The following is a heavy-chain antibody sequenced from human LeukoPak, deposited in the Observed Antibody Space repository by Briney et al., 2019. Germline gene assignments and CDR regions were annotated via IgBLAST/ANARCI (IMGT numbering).Heavy chain of an antibody. CDR1: GYTFTSYY. D-gene: IGHD3-22*01. V-gene: IGHV1-46*01. CDR3: ASYDYYDSSGYSAIDWFDP. CDR2: INPSGGST. J-gene: IGHJ5*02. Sequence: ASVKVSCKASGYTFTSYYMHWVRQAPGQGLEWMGIINPSGGSTSYAQKFQGRVTMTRDTSTSTVYMELSSLRSEDTAVYYCASYDYYDSSGYSAIDWFDPWGQGTLVTVSS.